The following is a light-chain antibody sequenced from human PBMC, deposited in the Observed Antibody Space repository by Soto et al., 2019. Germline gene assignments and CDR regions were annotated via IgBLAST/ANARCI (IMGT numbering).Light chain of an antibody. J-gene: IGLJ1*01. CDR2: AGS. CDR1: SSDVGGYDY. Sequence: QSALTQPASVSGSPGQSITISCTGTSSDVGGYDYVSWYQQYPGKAPKLLIYAGSNRPSGVSNRSSGSKSSNTASLTISGLQAEDEATYYCSSYSSTSAPYVFGTGTTLTLL. V-gene: IGLV2-14*01. CDR3: SSYSSTSAPYV.